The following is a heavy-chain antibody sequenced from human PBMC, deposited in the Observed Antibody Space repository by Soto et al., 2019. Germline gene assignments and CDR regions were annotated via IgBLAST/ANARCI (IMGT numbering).Heavy chain of an antibody. CDR1: GGSISSSTYY. J-gene: IGHJ4*02. Sequence: PSDTLSLTCTVSGGSISSSTYYWGWIRQPPGKGLEWIGSIYHSGNTYYNPSLKSRVTISVDTSKNQFSLKLTSVTAADTAVYYCARDKITGLFDYWGQGTLVTVPQ. V-gene: IGHV4-39*07. D-gene: IGHD2-8*02. CDR3: ARDKITGLFDY. CDR2: IYHSGNT.